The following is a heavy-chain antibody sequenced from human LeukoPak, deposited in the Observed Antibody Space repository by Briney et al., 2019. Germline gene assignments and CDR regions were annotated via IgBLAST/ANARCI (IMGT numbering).Heavy chain of an antibody. CDR3: ARVTSTETTVVTPSDWFDP. CDR1: GGSLSSYY. V-gene: IGHV4-59*08. Sequence: SETLSLTCTVSGGSLSSYYWSWIRQPPGKGLEWIGYIYYSGSTNYNPSLKSRVTISVDTSKNQFSLKLSSVTAADTAVYYCARVTSTETTVVTPSDWFDPWGQGTLVTVSS. J-gene: IGHJ5*02. D-gene: IGHD4-23*01. CDR2: IYYSGST.